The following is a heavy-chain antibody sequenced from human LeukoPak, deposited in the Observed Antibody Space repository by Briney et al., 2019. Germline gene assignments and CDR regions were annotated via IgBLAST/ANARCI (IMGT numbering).Heavy chain of an antibody. CDR1: GFTFSSYG. CDR3: AKDRTSQGWFDP. J-gene: IGHJ5*02. D-gene: IGHD1-1*01. V-gene: IGHV3-23*01. Sequence: GGTLRLSCAASGFTFSSYGMSWVRQAPGKGLEWVSAISGSGGSTYYADSVKGRFTISRDNSKNTLYVQMNSLRAEDTAVYYCAKDRTSQGWFDPWGQGTLVTVSS. CDR2: ISGSGGST.